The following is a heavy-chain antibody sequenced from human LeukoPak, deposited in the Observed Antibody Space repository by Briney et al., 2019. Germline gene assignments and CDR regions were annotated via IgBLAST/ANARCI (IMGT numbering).Heavy chain of an antibody. Sequence: PGGSLRLSCAASGFRFNTYWMSWVRQAPGKGLECVANIKEDGSEKYYVDSVKGRFTISRDNAKNSLYLQMNSLRAEDTAVYYCARLYRDVTTFDYWGQGTLVTVSS. CDR3: ARLYRDVTTFDY. CDR1: GFRFNTYW. D-gene: IGHD4-17*01. CDR2: IKEDGSEK. V-gene: IGHV3-7*01. J-gene: IGHJ4*02.